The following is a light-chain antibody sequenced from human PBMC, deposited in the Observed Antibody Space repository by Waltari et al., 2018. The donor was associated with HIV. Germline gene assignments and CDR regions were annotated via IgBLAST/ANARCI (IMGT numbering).Light chain of an antibody. CDR1: SSDVGAYNF. CDR3: GSYTSSSTLV. CDR2: DFS. V-gene: IGLV2-14*03. J-gene: IGLJ3*02. Sequence: QSALTQPASVSGSPGQSITISCTGTSSDVGAYNFVSWYQQHPGKAPKLMIYDFSSLPSGVSGRFSGSKSGNTASLTIAGLQAEDEADYYCGSYTSSSTLVFGVGTKLTVL.